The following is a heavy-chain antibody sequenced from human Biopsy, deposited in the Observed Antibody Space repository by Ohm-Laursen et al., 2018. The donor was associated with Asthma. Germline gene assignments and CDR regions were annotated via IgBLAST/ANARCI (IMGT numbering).Heavy chain of an antibody. Sequence: GASVKVSCKASGYTFINYAIHWVRQAPGQRLEWMGWINAGNGNTKYSQKFQGRVTITRDTSASTAYMDLSSLRSEDTAVYYCARVDTIFGVVIPIYYYYGMDVWGQGTTVTVSS. CDR3: ARVDTIFGVVIPIYYYYGMDV. J-gene: IGHJ6*02. V-gene: IGHV1-3*01. CDR1: GYTFINYA. D-gene: IGHD3-3*01. CDR2: INAGNGNT.